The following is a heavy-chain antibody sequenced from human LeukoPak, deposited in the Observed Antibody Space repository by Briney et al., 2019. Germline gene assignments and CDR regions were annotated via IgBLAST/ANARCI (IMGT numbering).Heavy chain of an antibody. CDR3: ARAARTFDY. D-gene: IGHD6-25*01. V-gene: IGHV3-7*01. Sequence: GGSLRLPCAASGFTFSSYGMSWVRQAPGKGLEWVANIKQDGGEKYNVDSVKGRFTISRDNAKNSLYLQMNSLRAEDTAVYYCARAARTFDYWGQGTLVTVSS. CDR1: GFTFSSYG. CDR2: IKQDGGEK. J-gene: IGHJ4*02.